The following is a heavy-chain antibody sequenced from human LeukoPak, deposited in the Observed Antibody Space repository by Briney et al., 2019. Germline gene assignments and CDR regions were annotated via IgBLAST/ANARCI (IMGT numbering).Heavy chain of an antibody. CDR2: ISWKGDTT. J-gene: IGHJ4*02. Sequence: PGGSLRLSCAASGFTFSNAYMNWVRQAPGKGPEWVSLISWKGDTTAYAESVRGRFTISRDNAKNSLYLHMNSLRPEDTAFYHCARHRCSSTTCSFDSWGQGSLDTVSS. CDR3: ARHRCSSTTCSFDS. D-gene: IGHD2-2*01. CDR1: GFTFSNAY. V-gene: IGHV3-20*01.